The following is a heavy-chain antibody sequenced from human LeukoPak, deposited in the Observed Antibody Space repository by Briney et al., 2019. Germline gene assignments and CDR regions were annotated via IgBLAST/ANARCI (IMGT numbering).Heavy chain of an antibody. CDR1: GYTFTSYD. Sequence: ASMKVSCTASGYTFTSYDINWVRQATGQGLEWMGWMSPNSGNTGYAQKFQGRVTITRNTSISTAYMELSSLRSEDTAIYYCAKATIQQWLVKVDSFDSWGQGILVTVSS. CDR2: MSPNSGNT. J-gene: IGHJ4*02. D-gene: IGHD6-19*01. V-gene: IGHV1-8*03. CDR3: AKATIQQWLVKVDSFDS.